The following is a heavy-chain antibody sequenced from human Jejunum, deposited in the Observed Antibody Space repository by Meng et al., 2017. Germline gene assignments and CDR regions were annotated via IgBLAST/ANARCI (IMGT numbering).Heavy chain of an antibody. D-gene: IGHD2-2*01. CDR3: ARGRYASVGFDY. CDR1: GFTFNSYW. J-gene: IGHJ4*02. V-gene: IGHV3-74*01. CDR2: IKNDGSTT. Sequence: EGQVVASGGGLVQPGGSLRLSCAASGFTFNSYWMHWVRQGPGKGLVWVSQIKNDGSTTDYADSVRGRFTISRDNAKNMLFLQMNSLRAEDTAVYYCARGRYASVGFDYWGQGTLVTVSS.